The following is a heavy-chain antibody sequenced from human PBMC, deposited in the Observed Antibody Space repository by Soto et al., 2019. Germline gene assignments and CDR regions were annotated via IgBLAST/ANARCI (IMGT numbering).Heavy chain of an antibody. CDR1: GYNFASYW. Sequence: PGESLKISCKASGYNFASYWIPWVRQMPGKGLEWMGRIDPSDSYTHYSPSFQGHVTISADKFISTAYLQWSSLKASDTAMYYCARHNYGDDTKNYYYSGMGVWGQGTTVTVSS. CDR3: ARHNYGDDTKNYYYSGMGV. D-gene: IGHD4-17*01. V-gene: IGHV5-10-1*01. J-gene: IGHJ6*02. CDR2: IDPSDSYT.